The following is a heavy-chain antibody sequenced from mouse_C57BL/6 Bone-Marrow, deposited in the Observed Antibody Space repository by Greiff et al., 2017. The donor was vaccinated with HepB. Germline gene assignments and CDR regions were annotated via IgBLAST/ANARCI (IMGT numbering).Heavy chain of an antibody. J-gene: IGHJ3*01. Sequence: VKLQQPGAELVRPGSSVKLSCKASGYTFTSYWMHWVKQRPIQGLEWIGNIDPSDSETHYNQKFKDKATLTVYKSSSTAYMQLSSLTSEDSAVYYCAREGGLLHGPFAYWGQGTLVTVSA. CDR3: AREGGLLHGPFAY. CDR2: IDPSDSET. D-gene: IGHD1-1*01. V-gene: IGHV1-52*01. CDR1: GYTFTSYW.